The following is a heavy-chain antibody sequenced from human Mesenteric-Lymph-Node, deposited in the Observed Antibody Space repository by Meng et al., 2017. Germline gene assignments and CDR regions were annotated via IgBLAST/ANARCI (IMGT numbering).Heavy chain of an antibody. CDR3: ARPLSSYTWYAWFDP. D-gene: IGHD3-16*01. Sequence: ASVKVSCKASGYTFNDYYIHWVRQAPGQGLEWMGIISPSSGSTASAQKFQGRLTLTRDTSTNTAYMELSSLRSEDTAVYFCARPLSSYTWYAWFDPWGQGTLVTVSS. J-gene: IGHJ5*02. CDR2: ISPSSGST. CDR1: GYTFNDYY. V-gene: IGHV1-46*02.